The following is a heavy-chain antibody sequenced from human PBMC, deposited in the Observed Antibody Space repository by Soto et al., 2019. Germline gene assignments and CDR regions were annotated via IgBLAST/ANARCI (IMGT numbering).Heavy chain of an antibody. V-gene: IGHV1-46*01. CDR1: GYTFTSYY. J-gene: IGHJ6*02. Sequence: QVQLVQSGAEVKKPGASVKVSCQTSGYTFTSYYIHWVRQAPGQGLAWMGIINPSGGYTKYSKKFQDRVTMTRDAATNIVYMELSSLTSEDTAVYFCARSRSMGDWSASLTTYAYGMDVWGQGTTVTVSS. D-gene: IGHD3-3*01. CDR3: ARSRSMGDWSASLTTYAYGMDV. CDR2: INPSGGYT.